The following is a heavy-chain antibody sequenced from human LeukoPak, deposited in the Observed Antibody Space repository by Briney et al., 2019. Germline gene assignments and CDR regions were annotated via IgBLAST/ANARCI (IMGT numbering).Heavy chain of an antibody. CDR2: INHSGST. V-gene: IGHV4-34*01. Sequence: SETLSLTCAVYGGSFSGYYWSWIRQPPGKGLEWIGEINHSGSTNYNPSLKRRVTISVATSKNQFSLKLSSVTPADTAVYYCASTSMVRGVKKRPNWFDPWGQGTLVTVSS. CDR3: ASTSMVRGVKKRPNWFDP. J-gene: IGHJ5*02. CDR1: GGSFSGYY. D-gene: IGHD3-10*01.